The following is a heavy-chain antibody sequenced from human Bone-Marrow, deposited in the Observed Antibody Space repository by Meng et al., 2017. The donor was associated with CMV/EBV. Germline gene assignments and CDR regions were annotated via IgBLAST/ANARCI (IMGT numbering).Heavy chain of an antibody. J-gene: IGHJ5*02. D-gene: IGHD1-26*01. Sequence: ASVKVSCKASGYTFTGYYMHWVRQAPGQGLEWMGWINHNSCGTNYAQKFQGRVTMTRDTSISTVYMELSRLRADDTAVYYCVRAPPRFRGGFDPWGQGTLVTVSS. V-gene: IGHV1-2*02. CDR2: INHNSCGT. CDR1: GYTFTGYY. CDR3: VRAPPRFRGGFDP.